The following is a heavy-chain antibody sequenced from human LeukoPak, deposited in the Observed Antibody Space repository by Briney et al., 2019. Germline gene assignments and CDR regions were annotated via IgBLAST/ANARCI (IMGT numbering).Heavy chain of an antibody. CDR3: AGAQYPSRRYYYYYMDV. CDR2: INHSGST. J-gene: IGHJ6*03. CDR1: GGSFSGYY. Sequence: PSETLSLTCAVYGGSFSGYYWSWIRQPPGKGLEWIGEINHSGSTNYNPSLKSRVTISVDTSKNQSSLKLSTVPAADTAVDYFAGAQYPSRRYYYYYMDVWGKGTTVTVSS. D-gene: IGHD6-6*01. V-gene: IGHV4-34*01.